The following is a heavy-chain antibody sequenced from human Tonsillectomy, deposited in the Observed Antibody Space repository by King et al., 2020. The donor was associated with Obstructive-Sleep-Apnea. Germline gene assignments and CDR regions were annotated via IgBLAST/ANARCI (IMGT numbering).Heavy chain of an antibody. CDR3: ATTKYYYDSGGYSEDCQY. CDR1: GYTFTSYW. D-gene: IGHD3-22*01. J-gene: IGHJ1*01. Sequence: VQLVESGAEVKKPGESLRISCKGSGYTFTSYWISWVRQMPGKGLEWMGRIDPSDSYTNYSSSFQGHVTISADKSISTAYLQWSSLKASDTAIYYCATTKYYYDSGGYSEDCQYWGQGTLVTVAA. CDR2: IDPSDSYT. V-gene: IGHV5-10-1*01.